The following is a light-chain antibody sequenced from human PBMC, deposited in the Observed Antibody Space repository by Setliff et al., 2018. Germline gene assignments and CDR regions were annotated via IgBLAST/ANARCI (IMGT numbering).Light chain of an antibody. J-gene: IGLJ1*01. CDR3: YSYTSTSSYV. CDR1: TSDFGTYNY. Sequence: QSVLTQPASVSGSPGQSITISCTGTTSDFGTYNYVSWYQQYPGKAPKLVIYDVSYRPSGVSNRFSGSKSGNTGSLTISGLQAEDEGDYYCYSYTSTSSYVFGSGTKV. CDR2: DVS. V-gene: IGLV2-14*03.